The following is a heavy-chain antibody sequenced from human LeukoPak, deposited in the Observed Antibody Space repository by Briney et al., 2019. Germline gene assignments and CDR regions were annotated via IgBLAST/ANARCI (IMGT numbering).Heavy chain of an antibody. CDR3: VKVRGYSYGYFDH. CDR2: ISWNSGII. Sequence: GGSLRLSCEASEFTFDDCAMHWVRQAPGRGLEWVSGISWNSGIIDYADSVKGRFTISRDNAKNSLYLQMNSLRAEDTALYYCVKVRGYSYGYFDHWGQGTLVTVSS. V-gene: IGHV3-9*01. D-gene: IGHD5-18*01. CDR1: EFTFDDCA. J-gene: IGHJ4*02.